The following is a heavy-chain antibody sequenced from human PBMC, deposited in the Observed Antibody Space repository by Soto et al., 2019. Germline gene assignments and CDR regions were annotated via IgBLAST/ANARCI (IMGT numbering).Heavy chain of an antibody. D-gene: IGHD5-12*01. CDR2: ISSSSSYI. V-gene: IGHV3-21*01. J-gene: IGHJ4*02. Sequence: GGSLRLSCAASGFTFSSYSMNWVRQAPGKGLEWVSSISSSSSYIYYADSVKGRFTISRDNAKNSLYLQMNSLRAEDTAVYYCASSSGYDWDFDYWGQRTLVTVSS. CDR1: GFTFSSYS. CDR3: ASSSGYDWDFDY.